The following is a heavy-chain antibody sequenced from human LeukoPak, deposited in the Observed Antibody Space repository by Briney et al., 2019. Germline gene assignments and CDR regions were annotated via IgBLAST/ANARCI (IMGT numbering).Heavy chain of an antibody. CDR1: GGSFSGYY. CDR2: INHSGST. CDR3: ARAPHDSSGVGPYYYYGMDV. J-gene: IGHJ6*02. D-gene: IGHD3-22*01. Sequence: SETLSLTCAVYGGSFSGYYWSWIRQPPGKGLEWLGEINHSGSTNYNPSLKSRVTISVDTSKNQFSLKLSSVTAADTAVYYCARAPHDSSGVGPYYYYGMDVWGQGTTVTVSS. V-gene: IGHV4-34*01.